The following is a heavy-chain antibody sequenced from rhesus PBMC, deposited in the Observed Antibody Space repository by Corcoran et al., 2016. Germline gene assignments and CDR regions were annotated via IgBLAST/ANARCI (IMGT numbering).Heavy chain of an antibody. V-gene: IGHV4-127*01. Sequence: QVQLQESGPGLVKPSETLSLTCAVSGYSISSGYGWSWIRQPPGKGLEWIGYIVGRSGRTNYNPSLKSRITISKDTSKNQFSLKLSSVSAADPAVYYCAREGTGTAGTFDYWGQGVLVTVSS. D-gene: IGHD5-24*01. CDR1: GYSISSGYG. CDR3: AREGTGTAGTFDY. J-gene: IGHJ4*01. CDR2: IVGRSGRT.